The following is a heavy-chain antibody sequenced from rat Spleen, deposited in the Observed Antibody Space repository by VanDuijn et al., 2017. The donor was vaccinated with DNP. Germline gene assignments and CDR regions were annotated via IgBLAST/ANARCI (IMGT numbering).Heavy chain of an antibody. Sequence: EVQLQESGPGLVKPSQSLSLTCSVTGYSITSNYWGWIRKFPRNKMEWIGHITYSVSTNYNPSLKSRISITRDTSKSQFFLQLNSITTEDTATYYCARHGDSSYPLDYWGQGVMVTVSS. CDR2: ITYSVST. CDR3: ARHGDSSYPLDY. V-gene: IGHV3-1*01. CDR1: GYSITSNY. J-gene: IGHJ2*01. D-gene: IGHD1-2*01.